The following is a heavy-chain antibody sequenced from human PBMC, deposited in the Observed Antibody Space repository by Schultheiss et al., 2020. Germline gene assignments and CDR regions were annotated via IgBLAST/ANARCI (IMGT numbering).Heavy chain of an antibody. J-gene: IGHJ4*02. CDR3: TGDRRASGTYNDY. D-gene: IGHD3-10*01. CDR2: INDDGITT. CDR1: GFTFSSYG. Sequence: GGSLRLSCAASGFTFSSYGMHWVRQAPGKGLVWVSHINDDGITTTYAESVEGRFTISRDNAKKMVYLQMNSLRADDTAVYYCTGDRRASGTYNDYWGQGTLVTVSS. V-gene: IGHV3-74*01.